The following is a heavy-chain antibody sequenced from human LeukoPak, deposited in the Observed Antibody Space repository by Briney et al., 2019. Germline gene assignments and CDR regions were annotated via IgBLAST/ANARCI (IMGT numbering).Heavy chain of an antibody. J-gene: IGHJ4*02. D-gene: IGHD2-2*01. Sequence: GRSLRLSCAASGFTFSSYGMHWVRQAPGKGLEWVAVISYDGSNKYYADSVKGRFTISRDNSKNTLYLQMNSLRAEDTAVYYCAAYHPPDYWGQGNLVTVSS. CDR1: GFTFSSYG. CDR3: AAYHPPDY. CDR2: ISYDGSNK. V-gene: IGHV3-30*03.